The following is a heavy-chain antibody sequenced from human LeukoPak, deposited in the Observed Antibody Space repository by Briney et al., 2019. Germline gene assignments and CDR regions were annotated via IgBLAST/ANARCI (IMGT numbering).Heavy chain of an antibody. D-gene: IGHD3-9*01. V-gene: IGHV3-11*06. CDR3: AKDFGILTGYPT. CDR2: ISSSSSYI. Sequence: KTGGSLRLSCAASGFTFSDYYMSWIRQAPGKGLEWVSSISSSSSYIYYADSVKGRFTISRDNAKNSLYLQMNSLRAEDTAVYYCAKDFGILTGYPTWGQGTLVTVSS. CDR1: GFTFSDYY. J-gene: IGHJ5*02.